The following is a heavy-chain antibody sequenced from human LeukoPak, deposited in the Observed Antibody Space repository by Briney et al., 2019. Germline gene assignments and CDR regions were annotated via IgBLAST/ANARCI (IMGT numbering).Heavy chain of an antibody. CDR2: IWYDGSNK. V-gene: IGHV3-33*01. J-gene: IGHJ3*02. CDR3: ARSIRERRPFDI. CDR1: GFTFSSYG. D-gene: IGHD3-10*01. Sequence: GGSLRLSCAASGFTFSSYGMHWVRQAPGKGLEWVAVIWYDGSNKYYADSVKGRFTISRDNSKNTLYLQMNSLRAEDTAVYYCARSIRERRPFDIWGQGTMVTVSS.